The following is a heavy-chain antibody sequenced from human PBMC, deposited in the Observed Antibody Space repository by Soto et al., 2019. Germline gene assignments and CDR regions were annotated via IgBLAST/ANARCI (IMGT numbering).Heavy chain of an antibody. CDR3: ARDDDYEANGLDY. V-gene: IGHV3-33*01. CDR2: IVNDGSAR. J-gene: IGHJ4*02. Sequence: QVHLVESGGGVVQPGRSLRLSCAGSGFTFSRYGMHWVRQAPGGGLEWMAVIVNDGSARYYADSVKGRFTISRDNSRNTLYLQMNSLGVEDTAIYYCARDDDYEANGLDYWGQGTLVTVSS. CDR1: GFTFSRYG. D-gene: IGHD4-17*01.